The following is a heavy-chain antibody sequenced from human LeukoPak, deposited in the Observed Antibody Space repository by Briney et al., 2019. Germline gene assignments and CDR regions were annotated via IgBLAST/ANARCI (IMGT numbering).Heavy chain of an antibody. CDR3: ARDVRGYSGYALDY. Sequence: PSETLSLTCTVSGGSISSYYWSWIRQPAGKGLEWIGRIYTSGSTNYNPSLKSRVTMSVDTSKNQFSLKLSSATAADRAVYYCARDVRGYSGYALDYWGQGTLVTVSS. CDR2: IYTSGST. CDR1: GGSISSYY. J-gene: IGHJ4*02. V-gene: IGHV4-4*07. D-gene: IGHD5-12*01.